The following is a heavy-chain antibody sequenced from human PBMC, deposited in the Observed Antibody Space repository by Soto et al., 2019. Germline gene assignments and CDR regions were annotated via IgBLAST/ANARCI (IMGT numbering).Heavy chain of an antibody. V-gene: IGHV5-51*01. CDR3: ARQDIVVVPAAIGHYYYYYMDV. D-gene: IGHD2-2*01. CDR1: GYSFTSYW. J-gene: IGHJ6*03. CDR2: IYPGDSDT. Sequence: GESLKISCKGSGYSFTSYWIGWVRQMPGKGLEWMGIIYPGDSDTRYSPSFQGQVTISADKSISTAYLQWSSLKASDTAMYYCARQDIVVVPAAIGHYYYYYMDVWGKGTTVTVS.